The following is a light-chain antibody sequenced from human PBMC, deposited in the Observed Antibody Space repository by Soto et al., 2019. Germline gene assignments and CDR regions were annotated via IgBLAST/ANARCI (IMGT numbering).Light chain of an antibody. V-gene: IGKV3-20*01. CDR1: QSVNNNY. Sequence: ETGLTQSPGTLSLSPGERATLSCRASQSVNNNYLAWYKQKPGQAPRLVIYGAFNRAAGTPDRFSGSGSGTDFTLTISRLEPEDFAVYHCQQYGSSPPTFGQGTKVEIK. J-gene: IGKJ1*01. CDR2: GAF. CDR3: QQYGSSPPT.